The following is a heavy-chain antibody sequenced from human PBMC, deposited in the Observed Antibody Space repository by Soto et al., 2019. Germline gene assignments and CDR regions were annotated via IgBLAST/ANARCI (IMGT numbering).Heavy chain of an antibody. CDR2: IHAGSGDT. Sequence: QAQLVQSGAEVKKPGASVKVSCKASGYTFSMYIIHWVRQAPGQRLEWMGWIHAGSGDTKYSRKFQGRVNISRDTFASTVYMQLSGLRSEDTAVYYCARSIPPFINDSNNPFDYWGQGALVTVSS. V-gene: IGHV1-3*01. D-gene: IGHD3-22*01. J-gene: IGHJ4*02. CDR3: ARSIPPFINDSNNPFDY. CDR1: GYTFSMYI.